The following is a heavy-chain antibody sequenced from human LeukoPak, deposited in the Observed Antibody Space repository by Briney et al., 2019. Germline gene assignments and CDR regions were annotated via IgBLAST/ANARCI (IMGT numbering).Heavy chain of an antibody. CDR1: GYNFNDYY. Sequence: ASVKVSCKTSGYNFNDYYIHWVRQALGQGLEWMGWINPTSGGTKYAQKFQDRVTMTRDTSISTAYMELSNLRSDDAAIYYCARFLVGATGWDYYMDVWGKGTTVTVSS. J-gene: IGHJ6*03. CDR2: INPTSGGT. CDR3: ARFLVGATGWDYYMDV. D-gene: IGHD1-26*01. V-gene: IGHV1-2*02.